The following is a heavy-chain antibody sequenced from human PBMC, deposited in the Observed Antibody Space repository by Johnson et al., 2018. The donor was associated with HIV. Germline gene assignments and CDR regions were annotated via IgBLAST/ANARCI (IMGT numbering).Heavy chain of an antibody. CDR1: GFTFSNYA. Sequence: QVQLVESGGGVVQPGGSLRLSCATSGFTFSNYAMHWVRQAPGKGLEWVAVISYDGSNKYYADSVKGRFTISRDNSKNTLYLQMNSLRAEDTAVYYCARFPPGERDDAFDIWGQGTMVTVSS. D-gene: IGHD1-1*01. CDR2: ISYDGSNK. V-gene: IGHV3-30*19. J-gene: IGHJ3*02. CDR3: ARFPPGERDDAFDI.